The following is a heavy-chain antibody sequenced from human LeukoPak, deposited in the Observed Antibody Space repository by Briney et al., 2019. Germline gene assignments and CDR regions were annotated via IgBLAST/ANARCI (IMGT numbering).Heavy chain of an antibody. D-gene: IGHD3-3*01. CDR1: GGSISSYY. CDR3: ARAGRDFWSGSYYYYMDV. CDR2: IYTSGST. Sequence: SETLSLTCTVSGGSISSYYWSWIRQPAGKGLEWIGRIYTSGSTNYNPSLKSRVTMSVDTSKNQFSLKLSSVTAADTAVYYCARAGRDFWSGSYYYYMDVWGKGTTATVSS. J-gene: IGHJ6*03. V-gene: IGHV4-4*07.